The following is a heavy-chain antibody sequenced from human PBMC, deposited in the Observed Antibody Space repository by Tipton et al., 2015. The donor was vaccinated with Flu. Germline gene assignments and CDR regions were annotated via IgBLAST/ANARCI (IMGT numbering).Heavy chain of an antibody. Sequence: TLSLTCNVSGASITSYYWSWIRQPPGKGLEWIGYIYYSGSTSGNTKYSPSFQSRVTISVDTSKNQFSLKLTSVTAADTAVYYCARADTIGRWLQLFYWGQGTLVTVTS. V-gene: IGHV4-59*01. CDR1: GASITSYY. CDR2: IYYSGST. CDR3: ARADTIGRWLQLFY. J-gene: IGHJ4*02. D-gene: IGHD5-24*01.